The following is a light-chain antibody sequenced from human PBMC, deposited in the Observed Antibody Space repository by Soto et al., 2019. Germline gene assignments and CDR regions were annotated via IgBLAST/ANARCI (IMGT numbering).Light chain of an antibody. CDR2: GAS. V-gene: IGKV3-15*01. Sequence: EIVMTQSPATLSVSPGERATLSCRASQSVNSNLAWYQQKPGQAPRLLILGASTRATGIPARFSGSGSGTEFTLSISSLESEDFAVYYCKQYKEWPPFTFGQGTRLE. CDR3: KQYKEWPPFT. CDR1: QSVNSN. J-gene: IGKJ5*01.